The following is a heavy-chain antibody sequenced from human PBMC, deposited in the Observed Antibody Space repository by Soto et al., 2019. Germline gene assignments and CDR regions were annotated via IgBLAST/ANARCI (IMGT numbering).Heavy chain of an antibody. CDR2: TYSGGNP. J-gene: IGHJ4*02. CDR3: ARGPNSDC. V-gene: IGHV3-53*01. D-gene: IGHD2-21*01. CDR1: GFSVGGNY. Sequence: EVQLVQSGGGLIQPGGSLRLSCAASGFSVGGNYMSWVHQAPGKGLECVSLTYSGGNPYYADSVKGRFTLSRDNSKNTLYLQMNSLRVEDTAVYFCARGPNSDCWGQGTLVTVSS.